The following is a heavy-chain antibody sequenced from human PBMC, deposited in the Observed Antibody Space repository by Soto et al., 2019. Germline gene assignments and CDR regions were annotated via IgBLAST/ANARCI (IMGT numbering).Heavy chain of an antibody. J-gene: IGHJ3*02. CDR1: GYTFTSFA. V-gene: IGHV1-3*01. Sequence: ASVKVSCKACGYTFTSFALHWVRQAPGQRLEWMGWINAGNGKTAYSQKFQGRVTVTRDTSATTVYMELSSLRSEDTAVYYCARATFSYYYGSGITKVRALDIWGQGTMVTVSS. CDR3: ARATFSYYYGSGITKVRALDI. CDR2: INAGNGKT. D-gene: IGHD3-10*01.